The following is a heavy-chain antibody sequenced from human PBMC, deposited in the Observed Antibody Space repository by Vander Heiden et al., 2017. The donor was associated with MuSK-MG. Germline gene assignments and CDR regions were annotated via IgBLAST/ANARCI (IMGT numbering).Heavy chain of an antibody. J-gene: IGHJ6*02. D-gene: IGHD4-17*01. CDR3: AREATLRWSGGMDV. V-gene: IGHV3-21*01. CDR2: ISSSSSYI. Sequence: EVQLVESGGGLVKPGGSLRLSCASSGLTYSSYSMNWVRQAPGKGLEWVSSISSSSSYIYYADSVKGRFTISRDNAKNSLYLQMNSLRAEDTAVYYCAREATLRWSGGMDVWGQGTTVTVSS. CDR1: GLTYSSYS.